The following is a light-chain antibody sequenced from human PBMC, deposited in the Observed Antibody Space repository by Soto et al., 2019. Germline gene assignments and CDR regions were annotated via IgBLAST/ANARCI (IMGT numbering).Light chain of an antibody. Sequence: DVQLTQSPSFLSAFVGARVTIACRASQGISSSLAWYQQRPGKAPRFLFHAASTLQSAVPSRLAGSGSGTAFTLTISSLKTEDLATYYCHQLNTFPRTFGQGTKVEI. CDR3: HQLNTFPRT. V-gene: IGKV1-9*01. CDR1: QGISSS. J-gene: IGKJ1*01. CDR2: AAS.